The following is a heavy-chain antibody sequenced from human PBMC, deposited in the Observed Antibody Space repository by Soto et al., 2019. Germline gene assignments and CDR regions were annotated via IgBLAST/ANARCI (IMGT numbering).Heavy chain of an antibody. CDR2: MNPNSGDT. D-gene: IGHD1-1*01. CDR1: GYTFISYD. V-gene: IGHV1-8*01. Sequence: QVQLVQSGAEVKKPGASVKVSCKASGYTFISYDINWVRQATGQGLEWMGGMNPNSGDTGYAQKFQGRLTMTRNTSMSTAYMELSSLRSEATAVYYCARGLEWGAWYFDLWGRGTLVTVSS. CDR3: ARGLEWGAWYFDL. J-gene: IGHJ2*01.